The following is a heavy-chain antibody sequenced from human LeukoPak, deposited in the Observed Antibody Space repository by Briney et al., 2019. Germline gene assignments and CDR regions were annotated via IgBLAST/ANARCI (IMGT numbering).Heavy chain of an antibody. CDR1: GGSFSVYH. Sequence: SETLSLTCAVYGGSFSVYHWSWIRQPPGKGLEWIGEINHSGSTNYIPSLKSRVTISVDTSKNQFSLKLSFVTAADTAVYYCARRTTMRRRFDLWGRGTLVTVSS. CDR2: INHSGST. J-gene: IGHJ2*01. V-gene: IGHV4-34*01. CDR3: ARRTTMRRRFDL. D-gene: IGHD4-17*01.